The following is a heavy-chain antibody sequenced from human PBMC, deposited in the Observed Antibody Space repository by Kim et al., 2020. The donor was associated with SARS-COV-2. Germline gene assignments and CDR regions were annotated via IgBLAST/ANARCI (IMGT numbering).Heavy chain of an antibody. D-gene: IGHD2-2*01. J-gene: IGHJ4*02. V-gene: IGHV3-23*01. Sequence: KGRLTCSREKSKNPLYLQMNSLRAEDTAVYYCAKATFDIVVVPAAPDLDYWGQGTLVTVSS. CDR3: AKATFDIVVVPAAPDLDY.